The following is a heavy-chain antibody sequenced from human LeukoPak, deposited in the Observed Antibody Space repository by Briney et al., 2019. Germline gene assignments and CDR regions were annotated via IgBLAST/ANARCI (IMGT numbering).Heavy chain of an antibody. D-gene: IGHD4-17*01. V-gene: IGHV3-49*04. Sequence: PGGSLRLSCAASGFTFDDYGMSWVRQAPGKGLEWVSFIRSKAYGGTTEYAASVRGRFTISRDDSKNIAYLQMNSLKTEDTAVYYCTRLGPLPSEYGLGGYFDYWGLGTLVTVSS. J-gene: IGHJ4*02. CDR1: GFTFDDYG. CDR2: IRSKAYGGTT. CDR3: TRLGPLPSEYGLGGYFDY.